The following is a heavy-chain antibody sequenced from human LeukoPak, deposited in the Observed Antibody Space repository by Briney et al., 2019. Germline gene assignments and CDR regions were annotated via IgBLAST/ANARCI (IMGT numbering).Heavy chain of an antibody. D-gene: IGHD3-22*01. CDR3: ARDGTSFVDSSGYRSYFDY. J-gene: IGHJ4*02. Sequence: GGSLRLSCAASGFTFSDYYMSWIRQAPGKGLEWVAYISSTSDYTKYADSVKGRFTISRDNSKNTLYLQMNSLRAEDTAVYYCARDGTSFVDSSGYRSYFDYWGQGTLVTVSS. V-gene: IGHV3-11*06. CDR2: ISSTSDYT. CDR1: GFTFSDYY.